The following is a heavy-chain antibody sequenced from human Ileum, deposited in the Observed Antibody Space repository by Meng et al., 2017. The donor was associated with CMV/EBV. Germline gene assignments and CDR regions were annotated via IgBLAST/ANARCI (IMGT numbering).Heavy chain of an antibody. D-gene: IGHD6-6*01. CDR2: VSFDGRNQ. CDR1: GFTFSSYS. V-gene: IGHV3-30*04. J-gene: IGHJ6*02. Sequence: GGSLRLSCAASGFTFSSYSMHWVRQAPGKGLEWEAHVSFDGRNQYYADSMKGRFTASRDNSKNTLYLQMNSLRTEDTAVYYCTKDQWGSSSSLTGMDVWGQGTTVTVSS. CDR3: TKDQWGSSSSLTGMDV.